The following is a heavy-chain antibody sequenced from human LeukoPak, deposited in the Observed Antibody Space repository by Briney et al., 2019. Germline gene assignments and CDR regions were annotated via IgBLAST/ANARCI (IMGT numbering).Heavy chain of an antibody. CDR3: ARRGFYRSPKRDNWFDP. Sequence: ASVKVSCKASGYTFTSYDINWVRQATGQGLEWMGWMNPNSGNTGYAQKFQGRVTMTRNTSISTAYMELSSLRSEDTAVYYCARRGFYRSPKRDNWFDPWGQGTLVTVSS. CDR1: GYTFTSYD. CDR2: MNPNSGNT. V-gene: IGHV1-8*01. D-gene: IGHD1-26*01. J-gene: IGHJ5*02.